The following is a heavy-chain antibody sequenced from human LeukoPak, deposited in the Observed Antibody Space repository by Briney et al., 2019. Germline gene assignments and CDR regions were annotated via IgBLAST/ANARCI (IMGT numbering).Heavy chain of an antibody. Sequence: SETLSLTCAVYGGSFSGYYWSWIRQPPGKGLEWIGEINHSGSTNYNPSLKSRVTISVDTSKNQFSLKLSSVTAADTAVYYCARVREVLRGQYCFDYWGQGTLVTVSS. J-gene: IGHJ4*02. CDR1: GGSFSGYY. CDR2: INHSGST. D-gene: IGHD3-3*01. V-gene: IGHV4-34*01. CDR3: ARVREVLRGQYCFDY.